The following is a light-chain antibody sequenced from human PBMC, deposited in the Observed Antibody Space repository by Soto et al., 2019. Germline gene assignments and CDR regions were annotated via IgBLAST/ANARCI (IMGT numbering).Light chain of an antibody. CDR2: EVT. CDR1: SSDVGGYNY. J-gene: IGLJ1*01. Sequence: QSSLAQPASVSGSVGQSITIACAGTSSDVGGYNYVSWYQHHPGKAPKLMIYEVTNRPSGISNRFSGSKSGNTASLSISGLQAEDEADYYCSSYSSSTIRVFGTGTKVTVL. V-gene: IGLV2-14*01. CDR3: SSYSSSTIRV.